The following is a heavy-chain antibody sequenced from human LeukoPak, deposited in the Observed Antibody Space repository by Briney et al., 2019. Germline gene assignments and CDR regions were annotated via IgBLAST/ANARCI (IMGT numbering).Heavy chain of an antibody. CDR1: GDTFSDYA. J-gene: IGHJ6*02. CDR3: ARPTGTQDYYGMDD. V-gene: IGHV1-69*04. D-gene: IGHD4-17*01. Sequence: CSVTVSCKASGDTFSDYAISWVQPAPGQGLEWMGRIIPILSLANYAQKFHARVTITADKSTSTTFLELSSLTSDDTAVYYCARPTGTQDYYGMDDWGQGTTVSVSS. CDR2: IIPILSLA.